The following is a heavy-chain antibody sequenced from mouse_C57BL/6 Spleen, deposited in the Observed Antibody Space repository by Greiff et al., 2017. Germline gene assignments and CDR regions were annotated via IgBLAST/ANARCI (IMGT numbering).Heavy chain of an antibody. CDR1: GYAFRSYW. V-gene: IGHV1-80*01. J-gene: IGHJ2*01. CDR3: ARSVYYDYDGGYYFDY. Sequence: QVQLKQSGAELVKPGASVKISCKASGYAFRSYWMNWVKQRPGKGLEWIGQIYPGDGDTNYNGKFKGKATLTADKSSSTAYMQLSSLTSEDSAVYFWARSVYYDYDGGYYFDYWGQGTTLTVSS. CDR2: IYPGDGDT. D-gene: IGHD2-4*01.